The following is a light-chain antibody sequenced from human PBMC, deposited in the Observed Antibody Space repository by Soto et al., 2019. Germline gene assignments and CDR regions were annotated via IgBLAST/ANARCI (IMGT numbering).Light chain of an antibody. J-gene: IGKJ5*01. V-gene: IGKV1-39*01. CDR3: QQSFSTPT. CDR1: QRINTY. CDR2: SAS. Sequence: DIQMTQSPSSLSTSVGDRVTITCRASQRINTYLNWYRPKPGKAPELLIYSASNLQSGVPSRLSGSGSGTDFTLPIRSLQPEDFATYYCQQSFSTPTFGQGTRLEIK.